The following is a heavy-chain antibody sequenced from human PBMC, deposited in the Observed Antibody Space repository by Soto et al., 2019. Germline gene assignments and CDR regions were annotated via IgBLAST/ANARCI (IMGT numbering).Heavy chain of an antibody. V-gene: IGHV3-15*07. CDR1: GFTFSNAW. CDR2: IKSKTDGGTT. Sequence: EVQLVESGGGLVKPGGSLRLSCAASGFTFSNAWMNWVRQAPGKGLEWVGRIKSKTDGGTTDYAAPVKGRFTISRDDSKNTLYLQMNSLKTVDTAVYYCYVPNGRAAAEVAPYYYYGMDVWGQGTTVTVSS. J-gene: IGHJ6*02. D-gene: IGHD6-13*01. CDR3: YVPNGRAAAEVAPYYYYGMDV.